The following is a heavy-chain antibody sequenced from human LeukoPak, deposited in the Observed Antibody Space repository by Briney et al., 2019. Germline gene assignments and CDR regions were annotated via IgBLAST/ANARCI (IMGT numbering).Heavy chain of an antibody. CDR3: ARGSPDIVVVVTAALRRSWFDP. CDR1: GYTFTGYY. Sequence: GASVKVSCKASGYTFTGYYIHWVRQAPGQGPEWMGWINPDNGGTNYAQKFQGRVTMTRDTSINTAYMEVSRLKSDDTAVHYCARGSPDIVVVVTAALRRSWFDPWGQGTLVTVSS. CDR2: INPDNGGT. D-gene: IGHD2-15*01. J-gene: IGHJ5*02. V-gene: IGHV1-2*02.